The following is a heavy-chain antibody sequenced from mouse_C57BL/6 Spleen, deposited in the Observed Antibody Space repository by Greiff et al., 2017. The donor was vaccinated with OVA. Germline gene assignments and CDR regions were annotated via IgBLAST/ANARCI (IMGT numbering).Heavy chain of an antibody. V-gene: IGHV1-72*01. CDR1: GYTFTSYW. J-gene: IGHJ4*01. CDR2: IDPNSGGT. Sequence: QVQLQQPGAELVKPGASVKLSCMASGYTFTSYWMHWVKQRPGRGLEWIGRIDPNSGGTKYNEKFKSKATLTVDKPSSTAYMQLSSLTSEDSAVYYCARSAHGYGVPYAMDYWGQGTSVTVSS. D-gene: IGHD1-1*01. CDR3: ARSAHGYGVPYAMDY.